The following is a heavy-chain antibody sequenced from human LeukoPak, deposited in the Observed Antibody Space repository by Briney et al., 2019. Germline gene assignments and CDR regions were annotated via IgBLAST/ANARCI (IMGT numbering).Heavy chain of an antibody. V-gene: IGHV3-23*01. CDR3: ARDTPSSGFDY. Sequence: GGSLRLSCAASGFTVSFYAMSWVRQAPGKGLEWVSVIAGGGSSTYYADSVKGRFTISRDNSKNTVNLQMNSLRPEDTAVYYCARDTPSSGFDYWGQGTQVTVSS. D-gene: IGHD3-10*01. CDR2: IAGGGSST. J-gene: IGHJ4*02. CDR1: GFTVSFYA.